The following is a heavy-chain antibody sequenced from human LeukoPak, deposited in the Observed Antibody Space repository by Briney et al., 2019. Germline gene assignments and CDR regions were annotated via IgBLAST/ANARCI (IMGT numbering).Heavy chain of an antibody. V-gene: IGHV4-38-2*02. CDR3: ARDGQYSGSYSDWFDP. CDR1: GYSISIGYY. D-gene: IGHD1-26*01. Sequence: PSETLSLTCTVSGYSISIGYYWGWIRPPPGKGLEWIGRIYTSGSTNYNPSLKSRVTISVDTSKNQFSLKLSSVTAADTAVYYCARDGQYSGSYSDWFDPWGQGTLVTVSS. J-gene: IGHJ5*02. CDR2: IYTSGST.